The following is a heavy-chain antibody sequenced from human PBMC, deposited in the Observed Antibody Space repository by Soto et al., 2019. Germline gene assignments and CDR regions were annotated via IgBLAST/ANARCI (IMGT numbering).Heavy chain of an antibody. J-gene: IGHJ6*03. V-gene: IGHV1-8*01. CDR3: ARVYPQRYFDWLYYYYYYMDV. CDR1: GYTFTIYD. Sequence: ASVKVSCKASGYTFTIYDINWVRQATGQGLEWMGWMNPNSGNTGYAQKFQGRVTMTRNTSISTAYMELSSLRSEDTAVYYCARVYPQRYFDWLYYYYYYMDVWGKGTTVTVSS. CDR2: MNPNSGNT. D-gene: IGHD3-9*01.